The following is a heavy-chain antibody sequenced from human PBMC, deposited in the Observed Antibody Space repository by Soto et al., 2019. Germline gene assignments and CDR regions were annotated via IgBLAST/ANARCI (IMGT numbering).Heavy chain of an antibody. CDR2: IRSKANSYAT. Sequence: GGSLRLSCAASGFTFSGSAMHWVRQASGKGLEWVGRIRSKANSYATAYAASVKGRFTISRDDSKNTAYLQMNSPKTEDTAVYYCTSLEHDSSGYRVGDYWGQGTLVTVSS. V-gene: IGHV3-73*01. CDR3: TSLEHDSSGYRVGDY. D-gene: IGHD3-22*01. CDR1: GFTFSGSA. J-gene: IGHJ4*02.